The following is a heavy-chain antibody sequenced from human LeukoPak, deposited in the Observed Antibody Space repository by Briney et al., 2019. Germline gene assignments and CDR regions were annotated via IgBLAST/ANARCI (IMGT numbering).Heavy chain of an antibody. J-gene: IGHJ4*02. CDR1: GFTFSSYW. Sequence: GGSLRLSCAASGFTFSSYWMHWVRQAPGKGLVWVSHIDPDGSTTTYAYSVKGRLTISRDNAKNTLYLQMNSLRAEDTAVYYCASSGGSSSLGYWGQGTLV. V-gene: IGHV3-74*01. D-gene: IGHD6-6*01. CDR3: ASSGGSSSLGY. CDR2: IDPDGSTT.